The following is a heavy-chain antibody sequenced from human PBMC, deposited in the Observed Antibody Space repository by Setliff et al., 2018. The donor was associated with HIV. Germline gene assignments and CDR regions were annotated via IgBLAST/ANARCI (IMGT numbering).Heavy chain of an antibody. CDR2: ISGYSGHT. Sequence: GASVKVSCKASGYTFSDYDVAWVRQAPGQGLEWMGWISGYSGHTSYAQKIQGRVTMTTDTSTSTAYMELRSLRSDDTAVYFCARVAHSSSYHYYGMDVWGQGTTVTVSS. CDR3: ARVAHSSSYHYYGMDV. V-gene: IGHV1-18*01. J-gene: IGHJ6*02. CDR1: GYTFSDYD. D-gene: IGHD6-19*01.